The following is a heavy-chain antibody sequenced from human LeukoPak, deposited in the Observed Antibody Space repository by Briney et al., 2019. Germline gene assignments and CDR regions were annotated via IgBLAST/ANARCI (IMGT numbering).Heavy chain of an antibody. V-gene: IGHV3-30*18. CDR3: ANTHNAYYYDNSGYYSLDY. Sequence: HPGRSLRLSCAASGFTFSSYGMHWVRQAPGKGLEWVAVISYDGSNKYYADSVKGRFTISRDNSKNTLYLQMNSLRAEDTAVYYCANTHNAYYYDNSGYYSLDYWGQGTLVTASS. CDR2: ISYDGSNK. CDR1: GFTFSSYG. J-gene: IGHJ4*02. D-gene: IGHD3-22*01.